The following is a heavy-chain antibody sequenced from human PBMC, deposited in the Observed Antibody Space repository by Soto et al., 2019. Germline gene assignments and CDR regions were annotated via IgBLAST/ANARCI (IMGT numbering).Heavy chain of an antibody. CDR1: GGSFSGYY. CDR3: ARGRRNTRQRLVTIDY. D-gene: IGHD6-19*01. Sequence: SETLSLTCALYGGSFSGYYWSWIRQPPGKGLEWIGEISHSGSTNYNPSLKSRVTISVDTSKNQFSLKLSSVTAADTAVYYCARGRRNTRQRLVTIDYRGQGNLVTV. J-gene: IGHJ4*02. CDR2: ISHSGST. V-gene: IGHV4-34*01.